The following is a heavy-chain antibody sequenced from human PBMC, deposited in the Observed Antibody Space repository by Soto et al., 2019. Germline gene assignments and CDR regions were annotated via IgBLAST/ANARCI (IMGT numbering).Heavy chain of an antibody. Sequence: GGSERNCGAESRITFSNYGRLMNQKAPGEGQQWVTAISNDGNDKKYADSVKGRFTISRDNSKNTLYLQMNSLRAEDTAVYYCAKAPSTLVNPVDAFYICGQGTMVTVSS. CDR2: ISNDGNDK. CDR1: RITFSNYG. CDR3: AKAPSTLVNPVDAFYI. D-gene: IGHD2-2*01. J-gene: IGHJ3*02. V-gene: IGHV3-30-3*02.